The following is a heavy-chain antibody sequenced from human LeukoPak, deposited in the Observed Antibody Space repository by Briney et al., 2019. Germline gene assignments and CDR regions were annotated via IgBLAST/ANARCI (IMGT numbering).Heavy chain of an antibody. CDR3: ARVAGDSSGEGDY. J-gene: IGHJ4*02. Sequence: ASVNVSCKASGGTFSSYAISWVRQAPGQGLEWMGGIIPIFGTANYAQKFQGRVTITADESTSTAYMELSSLRSEDTAVYYCARVAGDSSGEGDYWGQGTLVTVSS. D-gene: IGHD3-22*01. CDR2: IIPIFGTA. CDR1: GGTFSSYA. V-gene: IGHV1-69*13.